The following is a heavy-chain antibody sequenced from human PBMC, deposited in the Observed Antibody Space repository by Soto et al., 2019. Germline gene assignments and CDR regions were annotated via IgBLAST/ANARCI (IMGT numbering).Heavy chain of an antibody. V-gene: IGHV4-34*01. CDR1: GGSFSGYY. J-gene: IGHJ4*02. Sequence: PSETLSLTCVVSGGSFSGYYWSWIRQPPGKGLEWIGEMNQNETANYNPSLKSRVSISVDVSTKQFSLKLSSVTAADTAVYYCAXGETGARYCDDTSGYYQNVDSWGQGALVIVSS. CDR3: AXGETGARYCDDTSGYYQNVDS. D-gene: IGHD3-22*01. CDR2: MNQNETA.